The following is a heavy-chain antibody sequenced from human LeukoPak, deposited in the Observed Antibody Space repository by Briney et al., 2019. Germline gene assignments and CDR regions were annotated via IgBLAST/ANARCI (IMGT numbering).Heavy chain of an antibody. Sequence: ASVKVSCKASGYTFTGYYMHWVRQAPGQGLEWMGRINPNSGGTNYAQKFQGRVTMTRDTSISTAYMELSRLRSDGTAVYYCARVGITMVRGVNYNWFDPWGQGTLVTVSS. CDR3: ARVGITMVRGVNYNWFDP. CDR2: INPNSGGT. V-gene: IGHV1-2*06. J-gene: IGHJ5*02. D-gene: IGHD3-10*01. CDR1: GYTFTGYY.